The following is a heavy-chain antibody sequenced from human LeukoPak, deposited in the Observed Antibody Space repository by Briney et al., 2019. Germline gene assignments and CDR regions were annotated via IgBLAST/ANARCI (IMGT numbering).Heavy chain of an antibody. CDR1: GDSVSSNTVT. CDR3: GRQNSGKGGIDY. CDR2: TYHRSKWYS. J-gene: IGHJ4*02. D-gene: IGHD1-26*01. V-gene: IGHV6-1*01. Sequence: SQTLSLTCAITGDSVSSNTVTWIWIRQSPSRGLEWLGRTYHRSKWYSEYAVSVQSRITINPDTPKNQFSLQLNSVTPEDTAVYYCGRQNSGKGGIDYWGQGTLVTVSS.